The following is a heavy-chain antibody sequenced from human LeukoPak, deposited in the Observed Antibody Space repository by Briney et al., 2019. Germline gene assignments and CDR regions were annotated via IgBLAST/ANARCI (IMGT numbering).Heavy chain of an antibody. J-gene: IGHJ3*02. CDR1: GYTFTSYG. V-gene: IGHV1-18*01. CDR3: ARVWVTISDAFDI. CDR2: ISAYNGNT. D-gene: IGHD4-17*01. Sequence: ASVKVSCKASGYTFTSYGISWVRQAPGQGLEWMGWISAYNGNTNYAQKLQGRVTMTTDTSTSTAYMELRSRRSDHTAVYYCARVWVTISDAFDIWGQGTMVTVSS.